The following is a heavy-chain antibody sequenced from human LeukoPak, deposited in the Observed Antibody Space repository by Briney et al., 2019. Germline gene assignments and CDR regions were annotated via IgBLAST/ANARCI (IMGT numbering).Heavy chain of an antibody. CDR1: GFTFSSFA. J-gene: IGHJ4*02. V-gene: IGHV3-30-3*01. Sequence: AGTLSLTCAASGFTFSSFAMHWVRPAQGKGLEWVAVVSYDGSNKYYADSVTGRFTISRDNSKNTLFLQMNSLRAEDAAVYYCATIGDRRTGELYRIDYWGQGTLVTVSS. D-gene: IGHD7-27*01. CDR2: VSYDGSNK. CDR3: ATIGDRRTGELYRIDY.